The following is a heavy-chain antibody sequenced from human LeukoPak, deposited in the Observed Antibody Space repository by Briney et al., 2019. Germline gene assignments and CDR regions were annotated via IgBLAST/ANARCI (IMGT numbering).Heavy chain of an antibody. J-gene: IGHJ4*02. Sequence: GASVKVSCKASGYTFTNYGISWVRQAPGQGLEWMGWISAYNGDANYAQKLQGRVTVTTDTSTSTAYMELRSLRSDDTAVHYCARDLGSGIAEPFDHWGQGTLVTVSS. CDR3: ARDLGSGIAEPFDH. V-gene: IGHV1-18*01. CDR2: ISAYNGDA. D-gene: IGHD6-13*01. CDR1: GYTFTNYG.